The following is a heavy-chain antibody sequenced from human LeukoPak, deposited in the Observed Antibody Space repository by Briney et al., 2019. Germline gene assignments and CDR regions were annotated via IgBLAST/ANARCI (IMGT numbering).Heavy chain of an antibody. D-gene: IGHD6-19*01. CDR2: INHSGST. Sequence: SETLSLTCAVYGGSFSGYYWSWIRQPPGKGLEWIGEINHSGSTNYNPSLKSRVTISVDTSKNQFSLKLSSVAAADTAVYYCARGQYSSGWYDYWGQGTLVTVSS. J-gene: IGHJ4*02. CDR1: GGSFSGYY. V-gene: IGHV4-34*01. CDR3: ARGQYSSGWYDY.